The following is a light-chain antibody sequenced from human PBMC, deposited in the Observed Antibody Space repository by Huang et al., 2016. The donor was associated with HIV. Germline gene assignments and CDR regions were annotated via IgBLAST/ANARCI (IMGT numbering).Light chain of an antibody. CDR3: QQYDGLPPCT. J-gene: IGKJ1*01. V-gene: IGKV1-33*01. CDR1: QDINKF. Sequence: DIQMTQSPSSLSPSVGDRVTITCQASQDINKFLNWYQQRPGKAPRLLIYDASNLETGVPSRFSGSGSGTDFTFTISSLQPEDVATYYCQQYDGLPPCTFGQGTKVEIK. CDR2: DAS.